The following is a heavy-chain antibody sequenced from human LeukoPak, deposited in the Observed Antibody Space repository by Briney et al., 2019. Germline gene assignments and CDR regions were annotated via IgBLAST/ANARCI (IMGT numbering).Heavy chain of an antibody. D-gene: IGHD6-19*01. CDR1: GFTFSSYE. CDR2: ISSSGSTI. Sequence: PGGSLRLSCAASGFTFSSYEMNWVRQAPGKGLEWVSYISSSGSTIYYADSVKGRFTISRDNAKNSLYLQMNSLRAEDMALYYCVKASTRSFSSGYYGNAFDIWGQGTMVTVSS. V-gene: IGHV3-48*03. J-gene: IGHJ3*02. CDR3: VKASTRSFSSGYYGNAFDI.